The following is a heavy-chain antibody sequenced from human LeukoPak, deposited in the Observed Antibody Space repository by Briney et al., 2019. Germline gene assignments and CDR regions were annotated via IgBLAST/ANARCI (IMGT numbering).Heavy chain of an antibody. CDR3: AREIGDGYNSSFDY. Sequence: PSETLSLTCTVSGGSISSSSYYWGWIRQPPGKGLEWIGSIYYSGSTYYNPSLKSRVTISVDTSKNQFSLKLSSVTAADTAVYYCAREIGDGYNSSFDYWGQGTLVTVSS. V-gene: IGHV4-39*07. CDR1: GGSISSSSYY. J-gene: IGHJ4*02. CDR2: IYYSGST. D-gene: IGHD5-24*01.